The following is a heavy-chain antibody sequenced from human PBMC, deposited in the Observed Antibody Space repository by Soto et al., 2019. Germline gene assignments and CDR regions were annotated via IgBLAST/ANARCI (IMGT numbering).Heavy chain of an antibody. CDR2: ISWNSGTI. D-gene: IGHD3-16*01. CDR3: AKDFTLGGWGGMDV. CDR1: GFTFDDYA. V-gene: IGHV3-9*01. Sequence: EVQLVESGGGLVQPGRSLRLSCAASGFTFDDYAMHWVRQAPGKGLEWVSGISWNSGTIGYADSVKGRFTISRDNAKNTLYLQMISRRAEDTVLYYSAKDFTLGGWGGMDVWGQGTTVTVSS. J-gene: IGHJ6*02.